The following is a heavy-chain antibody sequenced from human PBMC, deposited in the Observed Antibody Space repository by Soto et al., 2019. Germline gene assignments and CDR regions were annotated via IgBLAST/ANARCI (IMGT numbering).Heavy chain of an antibody. Sequence: SVKVSCKASGGTFSSYAISWVRQAPGQGLEWMGGIIPIFGTANYAQKFQGRVTITADESTSTAYMELSSLRSEDTAVYYCARDLRGSYNNYYYYYGMDVWGQGTTVTVSS. V-gene: IGHV1-69*13. J-gene: IGHJ6*02. D-gene: IGHD1-26*01. CDR1: GGTFSSYA. CDR3: ARDLRGSYNNYYYYYGMDV. CDR2: IIPIFGTA.